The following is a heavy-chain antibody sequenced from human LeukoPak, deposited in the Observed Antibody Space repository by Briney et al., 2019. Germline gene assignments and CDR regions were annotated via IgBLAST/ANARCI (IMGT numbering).Heavy chain of an antibody. J-gene: IGHJ3*02. Sequence: ASVKVSCKASGYTFTSYGISWVRQAPGQGLEWMGWISGSNGNTNYAQKLQGRVIMTTDTSTSTVYMELRSLRSDDTAVYYCARDHVSVIVVVAASDAFDIWGQGTMVTVSS. CDR1: GYTFTSYG. CDR3: ARDHVSVIVVVAASDAFDI. V-gene: IGHV1-18*01. D-gene: IGHD2-15*01. CDR2: ISGSNGNT.